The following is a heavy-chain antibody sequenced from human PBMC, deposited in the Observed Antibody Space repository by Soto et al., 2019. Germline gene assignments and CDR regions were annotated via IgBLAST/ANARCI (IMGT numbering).Heavy chain of an antibody. CDR2: ISYDGSNK. CDR1: GFTFSSYG. CDR3: AKDKSSGWPRDY. Sequence: QVQLVESGGGVVQPGRSLRLSCAASGFTFSSYGMHWVRQAPGKGLEWVAVISYDGSNKHYADSVKGRFTISRDNSKNTLYLQMNSLRAEDTAVYYCAKDKSSGWPRDYWGQGTLVTVSS. V-gene: IGHV3-30*18. J-gene: IGHJ4*02. D-gene: IGHD6-19*01.